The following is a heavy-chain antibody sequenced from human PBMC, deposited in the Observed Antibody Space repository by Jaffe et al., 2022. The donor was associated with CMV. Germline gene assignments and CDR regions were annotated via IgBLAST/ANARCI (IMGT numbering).Heavy chain of an antibody. CDR1: GFTFSSYE. Sequence: EVQLVESGGGLVQPGGSLRLSCAASGFTFSSYEMNWVRQAPGKGLEWVSYISSSGSTIYYADSVKGRFTISRDNAKNSLYLQMNSLRAEDTAVYYCAREPHQYCSSTSCYQGPPHDAFDIWGQGTMVTVSS. J-gene: IGHJ3*02. CDR2: ISSSGSTI. CDR3: AREPHQYCSSTSCYQGPPHDAFDI. D-gene: IGHD2-2*01. V-gene: IGHV3-48*03.